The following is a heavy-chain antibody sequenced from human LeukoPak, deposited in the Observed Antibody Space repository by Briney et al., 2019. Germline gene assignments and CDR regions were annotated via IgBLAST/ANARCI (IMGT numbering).Heavy chain of an antibody. J-gene: IGHJ4*02. CDR1: GGSISSSSYY. CDR3: ARDRGSGKLTEDY. Sequence: SETLSLTCTVSGGSISSSSYYWGWIRQPPGKGLEWIGSIYYSGSTYYNPSLKSRVTISVDTSKNQFSLKLSSVTAADTAVYYCARDRGSGKLTEDYWGQGTLVTVAS. D-gene: IGHD3-10*01. V-gene: IGHV4-39*02. CDR2: IYYSGST.